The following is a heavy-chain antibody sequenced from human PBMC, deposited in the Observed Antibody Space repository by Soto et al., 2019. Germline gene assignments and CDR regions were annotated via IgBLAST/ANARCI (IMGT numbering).Heavy chain of an antibody. V-gene: IGHV3-74*01. J-gene: IGHJ4*02. CDR3: AKDSWYFDL. CDR2: IDTSGSST. Sequence: GGSLRLSCEASGFIFTNFWMHWARQVPGKGLVWVSRIDTSGSSTSYADSVKGRFTISRDNAKNTVSLQMNSLRAEDTGVYYCAKDSWYFDLWSQGSLVTVSS. D-gene: IGHD6-13*01. CDR1: GFIFTNFW.